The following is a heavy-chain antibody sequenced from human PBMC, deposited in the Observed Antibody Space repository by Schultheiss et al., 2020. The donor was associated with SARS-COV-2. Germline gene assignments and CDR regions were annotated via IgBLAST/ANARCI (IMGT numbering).Heavy chain of an antibody. D-gene: IGHD1-26*01. Sequence: ASVKVSCKASGYTFTGYYMHWVRQAPGQGLEWMGWINPNSGGTNYAQKFQGRVTMTRDTSISTAYMELSRLRSDDTAVYYCARHGRGSYYFDAFDIWGQGAMVTVSS. CDR1: GYTFTGYY. CDR3: ARHGRGSYYFDAFDI. J-gene: IGHJ3*02. CDR2: INPNSGGT. V-gene: IGHV1-2*02.